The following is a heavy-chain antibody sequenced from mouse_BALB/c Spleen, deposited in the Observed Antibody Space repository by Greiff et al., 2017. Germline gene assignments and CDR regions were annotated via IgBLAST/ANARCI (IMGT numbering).Heavy chain of an antibody. D-gene: IGHD1-1*01. Sequence: EVQVVESGGGLVKPGGSLKLSCAASGFTFSDYYMYWVRQTPEKRLEWVATISDGGSYTYYPDSVKGRFTISRDNAKNNLYLQMSSLKSEDTAMYYCARGATVVHYAMDYWGQGTSVTVSS. V-gene: IGHV5-4*02. CDR1: GFTFSDYY. J-gene: IGHJ4*01. CDR2: ISDGGSYT. CDR3: ARGATVVHYAMDY.